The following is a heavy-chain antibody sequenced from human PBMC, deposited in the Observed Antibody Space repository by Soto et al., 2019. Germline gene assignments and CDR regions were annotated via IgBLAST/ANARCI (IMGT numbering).Heavy chain of an antibody. CDR2: IYPGDSDT. D-gene: IGHD1-26*01. CDR1: GYSFTSYW. J-gene: IGHJ6*02. CDR3: ARNVVVGATPYGMDV. Sequence: PGESLKISCNGSGYSFTSYWIGWVRQMPGKGLEWMGIIYPGDSDTRYSPSFQGQVTIPADKSISTAYLQWSSLKASDTAMYYCARNVVVGATPYGMDVWGQGTKVTVSS. V-gene: IGHV5-51*01.